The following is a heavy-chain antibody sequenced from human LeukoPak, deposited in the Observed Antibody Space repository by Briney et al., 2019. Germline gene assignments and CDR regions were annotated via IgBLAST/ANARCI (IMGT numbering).Heavy chain of an antibody. Sequence: ASVKVSCKASGYTSTSYGISWVRQAPGQGLEWMGWISAYNGNTNYAQKLQGRVTMTTDTSTSTAYMELRSLRSDDTAVYYCARDIVTMVRGVARRYYYYMDVWGKGTTVTISS. V-gene: IGHV1-18*01. D-gene: IGHD3-10*01. CDR1: GYTSTSYG. J-gene: IGHJ6*03. CDR3: ARDIVTMVRGVARRYYYYMDV. CDR2: ISAYNGNT.